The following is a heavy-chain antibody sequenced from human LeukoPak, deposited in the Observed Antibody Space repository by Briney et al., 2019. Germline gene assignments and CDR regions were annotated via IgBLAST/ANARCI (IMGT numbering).Heavy chain of an antibody. V-gene: IGHV3-11*05. D-gene: IGHD4-23*01. CDR1: GFTFSDYY. CDR3: ARGDGGNSAFDY. Sequence: GGSLRLSCAASGFTFSDYYMSWIRQTPEKGLEWVSYISGNSYYTNYADSVKGRFTISRDNAKNSLYLQMNSLRAEDTAVYYCARGDGGNSAFDYWGQGNLVTDSS. J-gene: IGHJ4*02. CDR2: ISGNSYYT.